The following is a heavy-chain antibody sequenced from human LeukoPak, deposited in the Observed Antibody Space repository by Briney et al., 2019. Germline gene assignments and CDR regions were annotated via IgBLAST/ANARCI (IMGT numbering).Heavy chain of an antibody. D-gene: IGHD6-19*01. V-gene: IGHV4-4*07. CDR2: IYTSGST. Sequence: PSETLSLTCTVSAGSISSYYWSWIRQPAGKGLEWLGRIYTSGSTNYNPSLKSRVTVSVDTSKNQFSLKLSSVTAADTAVYYCARAVSVAGTIIWNDYWGQGTLVTVSS. CDR3: ARAVSVAGTIIWNDY. J-gene: IGHJ4*02. CDR1: AGSISSYY.